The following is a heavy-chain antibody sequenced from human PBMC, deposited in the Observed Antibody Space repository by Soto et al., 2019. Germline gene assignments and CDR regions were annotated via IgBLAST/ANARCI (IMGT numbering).Heavy chain of an antibody. CDR1: GGSFSGYY. J-gene: IGHJ4*02. Sequence: SETLSLTCAVYGGSFSGYYWSWIRQPPGKGLEWIGEINHSGSTNYNPSLKSRVTISVDTSKNQFSLKLSFVTAADTAVYYCARRGYSSSWYGVGDFDYWGQGTLVTVSS. CDR2: INHSGST. V-gene: IGHV4-34*01. D-gene: IGHD6-13*01. CDR3: ARRGYSSSWYGVGDFDY.